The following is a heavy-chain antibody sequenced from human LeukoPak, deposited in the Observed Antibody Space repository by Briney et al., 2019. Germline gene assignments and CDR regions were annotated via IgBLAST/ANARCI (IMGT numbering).Heavy chain of an antibody. Sequence: GASLRLSCAASGFTFSSYAMSCVRQAPGKGLEWVSAISGIGGSTYYADSVKGRFTTSRDNSKNTLYLQMNSLRAEDTAVYYCAKVAGAVADEGDFDYWGQGTLVTVSS. CDR3: AKVAGAVADEGDFDY. CDR1: GFTFSSYA. J-gene: IGHJ4*02. D-gene: IGHD6-19*01. CDR2: ISGIGGST. V-gene: IGHV3-23*01.